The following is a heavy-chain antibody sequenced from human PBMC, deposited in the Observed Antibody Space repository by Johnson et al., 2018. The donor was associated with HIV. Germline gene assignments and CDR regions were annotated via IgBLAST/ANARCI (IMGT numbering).Heavy chain of an antibody. V-gene: IGHV3-7*05. CDR1: GFTFSSYA. J-gene: IGHJ3*02. CDR2: IKQDGSEK. Sequence: VQLVESGGGLVQTGGSLRLSCAASGFTFSSYAMHWVRQAPGKGLEWVANIKQDGSEKYYVDSVKGRFTISRDNAKNSLYLQMNSLKTEDTAVYYCAREPHNFWSPEAFDIWGQGTMVTVSS. CDR3: AREPHNFWSPEAFDI. D-gene: IGHD3-3*01.